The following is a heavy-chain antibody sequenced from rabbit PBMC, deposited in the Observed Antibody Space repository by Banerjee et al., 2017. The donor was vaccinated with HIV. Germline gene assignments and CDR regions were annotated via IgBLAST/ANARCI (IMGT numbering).Heavy chain of an antibody. CDR2: IYAGITGDT. D-gene: IGHD6-1*01. CDR3: ARNSDAGYGWSGMDL. Sequence: QEQLEESGGDLVKPEGSLTLTCTASGFSFSSSYWIFWVRQAPGKGLEWIACIYAGITGDTYYASWAKGRFTISKTSSTTATLQMTSLTAADTATYFCARNSDAGYGWSGMDLWGPGTLAPS. J-gene: IGHJ6*01. V-gene: IGHV1S45*01. CDR1: GFSFSSSYW.